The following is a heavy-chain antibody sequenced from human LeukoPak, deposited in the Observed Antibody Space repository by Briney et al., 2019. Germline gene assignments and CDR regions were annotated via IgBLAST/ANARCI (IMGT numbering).Heavy chain of an antibody. CDR1: GGSFSGYY. J-gene: IGHJ6*03. CDR3: ARESTNWSAPPDYYYYYYMDV. CDR2: IYSGGST. D-gene: IGHD1-1*01. Sequence: PSETLSLTCAVYGGSFSGYYWSWIRQPPGKWLEWVSVIYSGGSTYYADSVKGRFTISRDNSKNTLYLQMNSLRAEDTAVYYCARESTNWSAPPDYYYYYYMDVWGKGTTVTVSS. V-gene: IGHV3-66*01.